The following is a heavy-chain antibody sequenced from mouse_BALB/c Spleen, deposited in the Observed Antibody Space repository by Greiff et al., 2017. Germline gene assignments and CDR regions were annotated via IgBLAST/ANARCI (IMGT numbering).Heavy chain of an antibody. CDR3: ARWDGSILYAMDY. CDR2: INPYNDGT. Sequence: EVQLQQSGPELVKPGASVKMSCKASGYTFTSYVMHWVKQKPGQGLEWIGYINPYNDGTKYNEKFKGKATLTSDKSSSTAYVELSSLTSEDSAVYYCARWDGSILYAMDYWGQGTSVTVSS. D-gene: IGHD2-3*01. V-gene: IGHV1-14*01. J-gene: IGHJ4*01. CDR1: GYTFTSYV.